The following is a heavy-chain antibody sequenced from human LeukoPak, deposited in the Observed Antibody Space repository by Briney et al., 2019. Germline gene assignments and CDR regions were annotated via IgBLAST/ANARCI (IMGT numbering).Heavy chain of an antibody. CDR3: ASVDCSGGSCYLGY. D-gene: IGHD2-15*01. Sequence: GGSLGLSCAASGFTFSSYWMSWVRQAPGKGLEWVANIKQDGSEKYYVDSVKGRFTISRDNAKNSLYLQMNSLRAEDTAVYYCASVDCSGGSCYLGYWGQGTLVTVSS. CDR2: IKQDGSEK. V-gene: IGHV3-7*01. CDR1: GFTFSSYW. J-gene: IGHJ4*02.